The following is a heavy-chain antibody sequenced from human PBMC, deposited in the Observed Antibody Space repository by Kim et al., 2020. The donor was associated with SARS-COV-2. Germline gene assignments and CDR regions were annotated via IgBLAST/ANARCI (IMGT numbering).Heavy chain of an antibody. D-gene: IGHD5-12*01. Sequence: GGSLRLSCAASGFTFSSYAMHWVRQAPGKGLEWVAVISYDGSNKYYADSVKGRFTISRDNSKNTLYLQMNSLRAEDTAVYYCARDFLIHIVATLGDVWGQGTTVTVSS. V-gene: IGHV3-30*04. CDR2: ISYDGSNK. CDR3: ARDFLIHIVATLGDV. CDR1: GFTFSSYA. J-gene: IGHJ6*02.